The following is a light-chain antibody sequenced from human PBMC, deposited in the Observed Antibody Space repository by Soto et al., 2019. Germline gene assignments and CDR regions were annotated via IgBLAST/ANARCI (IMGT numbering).Light chain of an antibody. CDR2: GAS. J-gene: IGKJ1*01. Sequence: EVVLTQSPGTLSLFPGERATLSCRASQSVSSSYLAWYQQKPGQAPRLLIFGASSRATGIPDRFSGSGSGTDFILTISRLEPADFAVYYCQQYGNSRWTFGQGTKVEIK. CDR1: QSVSSSY. CDR3: QQYGNSRWT. V-gene: IGKV3-20*01.